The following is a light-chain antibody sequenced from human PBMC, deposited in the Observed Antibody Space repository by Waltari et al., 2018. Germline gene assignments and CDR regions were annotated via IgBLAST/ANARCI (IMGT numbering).Light chain of an antibody. V-gene: IGLV1-47*01. J-gene: IGLJ2*01. CDR1: SSNIGRNF. CDR3: ASWDDSLSGRI. CDR2: SNN. Sequence: QSAPFQPPSASGTPGQRVPIPCSGGSSNIGRNFVFSYQQFPERAPKLVSYSNNQRPSGVPDRFSGSKSGTSASLTISVLRSEDEADYYCASWDDSLSGRIFGGGTKLTVL.